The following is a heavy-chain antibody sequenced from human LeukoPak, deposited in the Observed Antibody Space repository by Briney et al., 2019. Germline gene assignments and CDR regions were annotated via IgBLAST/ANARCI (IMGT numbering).Heavy chain of an antibody. CDR1: GFTFSDYY. J-gene: IGHJ4*02. CDR2: ISNSGTTI. Sequence: GGSLRLSCAASGFTFSDYYMSLIRQAPGKGLEWISYISNSGTTIYYADSVKGRFTISRDNAKNSLYLQMNSLRVEDTAVYYCGRGGVPASIDFWGQGTLVTVSS. V-gene: IGHV3-11*04. CDR3: GRGGVPASIDF. D-gene: IGHD2-2*01.